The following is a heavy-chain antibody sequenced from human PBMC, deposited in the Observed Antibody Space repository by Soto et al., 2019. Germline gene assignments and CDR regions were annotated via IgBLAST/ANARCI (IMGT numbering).Heavy chain of an antibody. CDR3: AIDGGVFWSGYKYYYGMDV. Sequence: QVQLVQSGAEVKKPGASVKVSCKASGHTFTTYGISWVRQAPGQGLEWMGWISAYNGNTNYAQKLQGRVTMTTDTTTSTAYKALRSLRSDDTAVYYWAIDGGVFWSGYKYYYGMDVWGQGTTVTVSS. D-gene: IGHD3-3*01. J-gene: IGHJ6*02. V-gene: IGHV1-18*01. CDR1: GHTFTTYG. CDR2: ISAYNGNT.